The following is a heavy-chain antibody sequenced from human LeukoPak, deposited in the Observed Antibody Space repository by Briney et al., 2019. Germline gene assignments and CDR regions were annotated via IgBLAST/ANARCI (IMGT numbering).Heavy chain of an antibody. J-gene: IGHJ4*02. CDR1: GYTFTDYY. CDR2: ISAYNGNT. D-gene: IGHD5-18*01. V-gene: IGHV1-18*04. CDR3: ARVQRIQLWLPY. Sequence: ASVKVSCKASGYTFTDYYMHWVRQAPGQGLEWMGWISAYNGNTNYAQKLQGRVTMTTDTSTSTAYMELRSLRSDDTAVYYCARVQRIQLWLPYWGQGTLVTVSS.